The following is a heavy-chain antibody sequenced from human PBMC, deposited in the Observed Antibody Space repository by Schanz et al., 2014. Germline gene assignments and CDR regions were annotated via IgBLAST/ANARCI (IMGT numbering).Heavy chain of an antibody. J-gene: IGHJ4*02. CDR1: GFTFRSYP. Sequence: EAQLLESGGTLVQPGGSLRVSCVGSGFTFRSYPMTWVRQAPGKGLEWVAGISSAGGSTYYVDSVKGRFTISRDNSRNTMYLQMTGLRAEDTAISYCAKGKDSPYYFDDWGQGTLVTVSS. D-gene: IGHD2-15*01. V-gene: IGHV3-23*01. CDR2: ISSAGGST. CDR3: AKGKDSPYYFDD.